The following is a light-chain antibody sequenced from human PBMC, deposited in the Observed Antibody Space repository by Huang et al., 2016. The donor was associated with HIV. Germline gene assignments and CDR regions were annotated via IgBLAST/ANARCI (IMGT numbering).Light chain of an antibody. CDR2: DAA. V-gene: IGKV3-11*01. CDR3: QQRSNRPLT. J-gene: IGKJ4*01. CDR1: QSVNTF. Sequence: EIVLILSPATLSLSPGERATLSCRASQSVNTFLAWYQQQPGQAPRLLSYDAANRASGSPARFSGIGSGTDFTLTISSLEPEDFAVYYCQQRSNRPLTCGGGTKVDIK.